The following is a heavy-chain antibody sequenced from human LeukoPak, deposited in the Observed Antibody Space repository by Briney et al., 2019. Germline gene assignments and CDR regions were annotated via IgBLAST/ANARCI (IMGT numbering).Heavy chain of an antibody. D-gene: IGHD3-22*01. J-gene: IGHJ4*02. Sequence: GRSLRLSCAASGFTFDDYAMHWVRQAPGKGLEWVSGISWNSGSIGYADSVKGRFTISRDNAKNSLYLQMNSLRAEDTALYYRAKDAYYDSSGVDYWVREPWSPSPQ. CDR2: ISWNSGSI. V-gene: IGHV3-9*01. CDR1: GFTFDDYA. CDR3: AKDAYYDSSGVDY.